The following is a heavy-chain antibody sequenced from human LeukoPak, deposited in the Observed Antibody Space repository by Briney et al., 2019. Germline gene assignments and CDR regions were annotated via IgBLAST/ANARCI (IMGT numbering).Heavy chain of an antibody. CDR3: ISPHSSSSGYYYYYYMDV. V-gene: IGHV3-73*01. D-gene: IGHD6-6*01. CDR1: GFTFSGSA. J-gene: IGHJ6*03. CDR2: IRSKANSYAT. Sequence: GGSLRLSCAASGFTFSGSAKHWVRQASGKGLEWVGRIRSKANSYATAYAASVKGRFTISRDDSKNTAYLQMNSLKTEDTAVYYCISPHSSSSGYYYYYYMDVWGKGTTVTVSS.